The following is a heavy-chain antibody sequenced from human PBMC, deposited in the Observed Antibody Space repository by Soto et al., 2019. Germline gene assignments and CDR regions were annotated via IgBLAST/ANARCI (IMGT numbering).Heavy chain of an antibody. CDR3: AKYRVVYTRTWFDP. CDR2: ISGSGGSA. V-gene: IGHV3-23*01. CDR1: GCPFATYA. Sequence: ERPRTLSCAAYGCPFATYAMSRVRQAPRPGLEWVSSISGSGGSAYYADSVKGRFTISRDNSKNTLYLQMNSLRAGDSAVYYSAKYRVVYTRTWFDPWGRG. J-gene: IGHJ5*02. D-gene: IGHD2-8*01.